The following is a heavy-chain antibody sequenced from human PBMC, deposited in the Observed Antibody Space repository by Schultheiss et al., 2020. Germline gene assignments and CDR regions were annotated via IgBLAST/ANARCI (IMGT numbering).Heavy chain of an antibody. D-gene: IGHD4-23*01. Sequence: GGSLRLSCAASGFTFSSYSMNWVRQAPGKGLEWVSGISASGVYTYYANSVKGRFIISRDNSKNTLYLQMDSLRVEDTAMYYCAKPLVVTATTHRMDHWGQGTLVTVSS. V-gene: IGHV3-23*01. CDR3: AKPLVVTATTHRMDH. CDR2: ISASGVYT. J-gene: IGHJ4*02. CDR1: GFTFSSYS.